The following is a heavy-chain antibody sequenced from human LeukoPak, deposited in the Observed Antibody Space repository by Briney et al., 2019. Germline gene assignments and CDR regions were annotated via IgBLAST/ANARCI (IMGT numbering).Heavy chain of an antibody. CDR1: GYTFTSYY. CDR2: ITPSGGST. Sequence: ASVKVSCKASGYTFTSYYMHWVRQAPGQGLEWMGRITPSGGSTRYAQKFQGRVTITADKSTSTAYMELSSLRSEDTAVYYCARAQYCGGDCCSGLDYWGQGTLVTVSS. CDR3: ARAQYCGGDCCSGLDY. V-gene: IGHV1-46*01. J-gene: IGHJ4*02. D-gene: IGHD2-21*02.